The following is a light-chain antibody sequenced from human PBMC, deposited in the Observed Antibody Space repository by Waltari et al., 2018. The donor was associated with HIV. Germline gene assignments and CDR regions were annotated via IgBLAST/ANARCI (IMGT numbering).Light chain of an antibody. CDR3: QVWDSSTGV. Sequence: SYDLTQPLSVSVALGPTARITCGGNDIGSKNVHWYHQRPGQPPLLVIYRDTSRPSGIPERFSGSNSGNAAILTVTRVQAEDEGDYYCQVWDSSTGVFGGGTNLTVL. J-gene: IGLJ3*02. CDR2: RDT. V-gene: IGLV3-9*01. CDR1: DIGSKN.